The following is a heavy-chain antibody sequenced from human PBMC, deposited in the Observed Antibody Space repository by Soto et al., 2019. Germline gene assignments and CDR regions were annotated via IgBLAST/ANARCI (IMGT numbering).Heavy chain of an antibody. CDR3: ALQSYYYDSSGYSSYYYYGMDV. CDR2: IYWDGDK. Sequence: GSGPTLVNPPQTLTLTCTFSGFSLSTSGVGVGRIRQPPGKALEWLGLIYWDGDKRYSTSLKSRLTITKDTSKNQVVLTLTNMDPVVTATYYCALQSYYYDSSGYSSYYYYGMDVWGQGTTVTVSS. D-gene: IGHD3-22*01. CDR1: GFSLSTSGVG. J-gene: IGHJ6*02. V-gene: IGHV2-5*02.